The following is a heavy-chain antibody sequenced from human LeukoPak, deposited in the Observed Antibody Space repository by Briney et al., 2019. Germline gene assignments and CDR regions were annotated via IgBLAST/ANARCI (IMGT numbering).Heavy chain of an antibody. D-gene: IGHD2-15*01. J-gene: IGHJ3*02. CDR2: ISSSSNYM. V-gene: IGHV3-21*01. Sequence: GGSLRLSCAASEFTFNTFSMNWVRQAPGKGLGWVSSISSSSNYMYYADSVKGRFTISRDNAKNSLYLQMNSLRAEDTAVYFCARGTHVFDIWGQGTMVTVSS. CDR1: EFTFNTFS. CDR3: ARGTHVFDI.